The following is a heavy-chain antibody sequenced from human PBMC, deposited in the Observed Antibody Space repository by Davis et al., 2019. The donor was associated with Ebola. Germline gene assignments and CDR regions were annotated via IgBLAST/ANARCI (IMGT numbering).Heavy chain of an antibody. J-gene: IGHJ3*02. CDR1: GDSISAKY. CDR3: ARDGDPSDYGSDSFDI. V-gene: IGHV4-59*01. Sequence: MPSETLSLTCTVSGDSISAKYWSWIRQPPGKGLEWIGYVPHTGYINLNPSLKSRVTFSVDRSKNQVTLNLNSVTAADTAVYYCARDGDPSDYGSDSFDIWGQGTMVTVSS. D-gene: IGHD3-22*01. CDR2: VPHTGYI.